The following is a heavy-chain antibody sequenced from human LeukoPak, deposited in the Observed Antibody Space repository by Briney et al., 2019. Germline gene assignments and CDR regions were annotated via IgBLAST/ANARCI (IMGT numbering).Heavy chain of an antibody. J-gene: IGHJ4*02. D-gene: IGHD1-7*01. CDR3: ARGGSTGTADY. Sequence: PSETLSLTCTVSGGSISSHYWSWIRQPPGKGLEWIGYIYYSGSTNYNPSLKSRVTISVDTSKNQSSLKLSSVTAADTAVYYCARGGSTGTADYWGQGTLVTVSS. CDR1: GGSISSHY. V-gene: IGHV4-59*11. CDR2: IYYSGST.